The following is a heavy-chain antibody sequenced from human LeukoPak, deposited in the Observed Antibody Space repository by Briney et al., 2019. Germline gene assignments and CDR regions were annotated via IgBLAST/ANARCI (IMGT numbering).Heavy chain of an antibody. CDR1: GGSFSGYY. D-gene: IGHD6-19*01. CDR3: ARDRSAGTDPYYYYYYMDV. CDR2: ISHSGNT. V-gene: IGHV4-34*01. Sequence: NASETLSLTCAVYGGSFSGYYWSWIRQPPGKGLEWIGKISHSGNTNYNPSLKSRVTISADTSKNQFSLKLSSVTAADTAVYYCARDRSAGTDPYYYYYYMDVWGKGTTVTISS. J-gene: IGHJ6*03.